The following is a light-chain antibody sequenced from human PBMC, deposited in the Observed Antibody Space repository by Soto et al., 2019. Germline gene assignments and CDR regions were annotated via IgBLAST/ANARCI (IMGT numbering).Light chain of an antibody. V-gene: IGLV2-14*01. CDR3: SSYTSSIPYV. J-gene: IGLJ1*01. CDR1: SSDVGVYNY. Sequence: QSVLTQPASVSGSPGQSITISCTGTSSDVGVYNYVSWYQQQPGKAPKLMIYEVTSRPSGVSDRFSGSKSGNTASLTISGLQAEDEADYYCSSYTSSIPYVFGTGTKVTV. CDR2: EVT.